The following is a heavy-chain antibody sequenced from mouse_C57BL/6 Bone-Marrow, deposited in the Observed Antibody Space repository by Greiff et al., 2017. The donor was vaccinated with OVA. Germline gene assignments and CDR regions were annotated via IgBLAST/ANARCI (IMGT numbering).Heavy chain of an antibody. Sequence: VKISCKASGYAFSGYWMNWVRQRPGKGLEWIGQIYPGDGDTNYIGNFKDKATLTADKSSSTAYMQLSSLTSEDSAVYFCARGIPFDQWGQGTSLTVSS. CDR3: ARGIPFDQ. CDR2: IYPGDGDT. CDR1: GYAFSGYW. J-gene: IGHJ2*02. V-gene: IGHV1-80*01.